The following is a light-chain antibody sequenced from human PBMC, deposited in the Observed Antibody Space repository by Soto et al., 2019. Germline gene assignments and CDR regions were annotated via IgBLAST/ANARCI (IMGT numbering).Light chain of an antibody. V-gene: IGKV3-20*01. Sequence: EIVLTQSPGTLSLSPGERATLSCRSSQSVSSSYLAWYQQKPGQAPRLLIYGASSRATGIPDRVSGSGSGTEFTLTISRLEPEDFAVYYCQQYGSSAITFGQGTRLEIK. CDR2: GAS. CDR1: QSVSSSY. CDR3: QQYGSSAIT. J-gene: IGKJ5*01.